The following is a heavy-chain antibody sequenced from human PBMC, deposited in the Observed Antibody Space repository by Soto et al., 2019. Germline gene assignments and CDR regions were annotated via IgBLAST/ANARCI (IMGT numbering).Heavy chain of an antibody. J-gene: IGHJ6*03. Sequence: EVQLVESGGGLVQPGGSLRLACAASGFTFLSYWMSWVRQAPVKGLEWVADIQPDGSEKYYVDSVKGRFTISRDNAKNSLYLQMNSLRAEDTAVYYCARDSRGYYDFWSGSNYYYMDVWGKGTTVTVS. CDR1: GFTFLSYW. V-gene: IGHV3-7*01. CDR2: IQPDGSEK. CDR3: ARDSRGYYDFWSGSNYYYMDV. D-gene: IGHD3-3*01.